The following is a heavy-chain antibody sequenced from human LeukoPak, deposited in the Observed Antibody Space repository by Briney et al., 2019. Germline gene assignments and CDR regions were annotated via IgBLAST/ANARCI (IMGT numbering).Heavy chain of an antibody. J-gene: IGHJ4*02. V-gene: IGHV3-7*01. Sequence: GSLRLSCAASGFTFSSYWMSWVRQAPGKGLEWVANIKQDGSEKYYVDSVKGRFTISRDNAKNSLYLQMNSLRAEDTAVYYCARDYYDSSGYYHVGYSDYWGQGTLVTVSS. D-gene: IGHD3-22*01. CDR3: ARDYYDSSGYYHVGYSDY. CDR2: IKQDGSEK. CDR1: GFTFSSYW.